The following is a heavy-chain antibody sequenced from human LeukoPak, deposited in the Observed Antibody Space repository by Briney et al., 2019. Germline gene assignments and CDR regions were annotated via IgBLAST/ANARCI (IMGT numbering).Heavy chain of an antibody. V-gene: IGHV1-2*02. J-gene: IGHJ4*02. D-gene: IGHD3-9*01. CDR1: GYTFTGYY. Sequence: ASMKVSCKASGYTFTGYYMHWVRQAPRQGLEWMGWINPNSGGTNYAQKFQGRVTMTRDTSISTAYMELSRLRSDDTAVYYCARDSWGLLYFDWYPKGYFDYWGQGTLVTVSS. CDR3: ARDSWGLLYFDWYPKGYFDY. CDR2: INPNSGGT.